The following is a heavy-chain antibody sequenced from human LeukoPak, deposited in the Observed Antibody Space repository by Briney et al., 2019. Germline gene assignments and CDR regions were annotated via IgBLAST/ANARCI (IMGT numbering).Heavy chain of an antibody. J-gene: IGHJ3*02. V-gene: IGHV4-39*07. CDR2: IYHSGST. D-gene: IGHD6-13*01. Sequence: SETLSLTCTVSGGSISSSSYYWGWIRQPPGKGLEWIGSIYHSGSTYYNPSLKSRVTISVDTSKNQFSLKLSSVTAADTAVYYCARDLLLAAEGGTFDIWGQGTMVTVSS. CDR3: ARDLLLAAEGGTFDI. CDR1: GGSISSSSYY.